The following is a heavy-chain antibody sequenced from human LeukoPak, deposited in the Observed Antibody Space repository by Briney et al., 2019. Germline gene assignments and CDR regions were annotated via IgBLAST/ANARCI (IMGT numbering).Heavy chain of an antibody. CDR3: ARDQAGTAYWFDP. V-gene: IGHV3-30-3*01. CDR2: ISYDGSNK. CDR1: GFTFSSYA. J-gene: IGHJ5*02. D-gene: IGHD6-13*01. Sequence: GGSLRLSCAASGFTFSSYAMHWVRQAPGKGLEWVAVISYDGSNKYYADSVKGRFTISRDNSKNTLYLQMNSLRAEDTAGYYCARDQAGTAYWFDPWGQGTLVTVSS.